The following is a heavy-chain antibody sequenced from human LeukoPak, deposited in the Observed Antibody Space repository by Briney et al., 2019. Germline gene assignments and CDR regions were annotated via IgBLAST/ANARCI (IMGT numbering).Heavy chain of an antibody. Sequence: PSETLSLTCTVSGGSISSYYWSWIRQPPGKGLEWIGEINHSGSTNYNPSLKSRVTISVDTSKNQFSLKLSSVTAADTAVYYCARLKNGRNYWGQGTLVTVSS. J-gene: IGHJ4*02. D-gene: IGHD2-8*01. CDR1: GGSISSYY. V-gene: IGHV4-34*01. CDR2: INHSGST. CDR3: ARLKNGRNY.